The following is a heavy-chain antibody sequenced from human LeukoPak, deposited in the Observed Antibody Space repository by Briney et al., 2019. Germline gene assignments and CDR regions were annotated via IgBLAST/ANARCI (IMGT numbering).Heavy chain of an antibody. CDR3: AKDLIGGSGNFLLDY. CDR1: GFTLSSYA. Sequence: GGSLRLSCATSGFTLSSYAMSWVRQAPGKGLEWVSRVSSSRGSTYYADSVKGRFTISADKSKNTLYLEMSSLRAEDTAVYYCAKDLIGGSGNFLLDYWGQGSLVTVSS. D-gene: IGHD3-10*01. J-gene: IGHJ4*02. CDR2: VSSSRGST. V-gene: IGHV3-23*01.